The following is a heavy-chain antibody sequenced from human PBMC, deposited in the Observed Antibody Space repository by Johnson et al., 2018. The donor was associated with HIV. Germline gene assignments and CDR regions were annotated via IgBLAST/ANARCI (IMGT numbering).Heavy chain of an antibody. CDR3: AKDVGNYWPDAFDI. Sequence: QVQLVESGGGVVQPGMFVTLACAASGLNFSDYGMHWVRQAPGKGLEWVAVISFDGSTKYYADSVTGRFSISRDNSKHTLYLQVNSLRPEDSGVYYCAKDVGNYWPDAFDIWGQGTLVTVSS. V-gene: IGHV3-30*18. J-gene: IGHJ3*02. CDR2: ISFDGSTK. CDR1: GLNFSDYG. D-gene: IGHD3-22*01.